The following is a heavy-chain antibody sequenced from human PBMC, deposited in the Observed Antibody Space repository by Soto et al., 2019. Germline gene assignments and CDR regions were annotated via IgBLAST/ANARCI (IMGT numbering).Heavy chain of an antibody. D-gene: IGHD5-18*01. CDR3: ARLWPLYYFDY. CDR2: ISAYNGNT. J-gene: IGHJ4*02. V-gene: IGHV1-18*01. Sequence: ASVKVSCKASGYSFTTYGISWVRQAPGQGLEWMGWISAYNGNTNYAQKLQGRVTMTTDTSTSTAYMELRSLRSDDTAVYYCARLWPLYYFDYWGQGTLVTVSS. CDR1: GYSFTTYG.